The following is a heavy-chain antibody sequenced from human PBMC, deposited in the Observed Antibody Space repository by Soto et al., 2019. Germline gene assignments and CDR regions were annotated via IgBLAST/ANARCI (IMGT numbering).Heavy chain of an antibody. CDR2: ISGSAAST. Sequence: GGSLRLSCAASGFTFSGYAMSWVRQAPGKGLEWVSGISGSAASTNYADSVKGRFTISRDNSKSTLYLQMNSLRAEDTAVYYCAKDVHDDILTDIQYFHHWAQGTLVTVSS. CDR3: AKDVHDDILTDIQYFHH. CDR1: GFTFSGYA. D-gene: IGHD3-9*01. J-gene: IGHJ1*01. V-gene: IGHV3-23*01.